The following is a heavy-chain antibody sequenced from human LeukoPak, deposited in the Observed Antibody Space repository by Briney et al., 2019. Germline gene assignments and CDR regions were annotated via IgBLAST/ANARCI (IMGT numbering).Heavy chain of an antibody. D-gene: IGHD3-10*01. CDR2: IFYSGST. V-gene: IGHV4-59*12. J-gene: IGHJ3*02. CDR3: AKSNGYGLVDI. Sequence: GSLRLSCAASGFTFSSYEMNWVRQPPGKGLEWIGNIFYSGSTYYSPSLKSRVTISLDTSGNQFSLKLNSVTAADTAVYYCAKSNGYGLVDIWGQGTMVTVSS. CDR1: GFTFSSYE.